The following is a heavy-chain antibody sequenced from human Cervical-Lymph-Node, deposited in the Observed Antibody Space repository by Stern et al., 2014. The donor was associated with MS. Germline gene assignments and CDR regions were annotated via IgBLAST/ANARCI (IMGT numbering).Heavy chain of an antibody. CDR1: SSGGSY. V-gene: IGHV4-31*02. CDR2: IHDSGST. D-gene: IGHD2-21*02. J-gene: IGHJ4*02. CDR3: ARDYCRGDSCYFDS. Sequence: SSGGSYWSWIRQHPGKGLEWFGYIHDSGSTYYNPSLKSRITISQDTSKNQFSLELSSVTAADTAVYYCARDYCRGDSCYFDSWGQGTLVTVSS.